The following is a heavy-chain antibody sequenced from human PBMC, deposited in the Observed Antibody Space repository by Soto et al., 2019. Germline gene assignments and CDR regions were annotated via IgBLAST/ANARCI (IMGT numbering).Heavy chain of an antibody. D-gene: IGHD3-3*01. J-gene: IGHJ6*02. CDR3: ARHSGTRGPTIFGVVIIPDYYYGMDV. Sequence: TSETLSLTCAVSGDSISRNIHYWGWIRQPPGKGLEWMGSIYHSGTTYYNPSLKSRVTISVDTSKNQFSLKLSSVTAADTAVYYCARHSGTRGPTIFGVVIIPDYYYGMDVWGQGTTVTVSS. V-gene: IGHV4-39*01. CDR2: IYHSGTT. CDR1: GDSISRNIHY.